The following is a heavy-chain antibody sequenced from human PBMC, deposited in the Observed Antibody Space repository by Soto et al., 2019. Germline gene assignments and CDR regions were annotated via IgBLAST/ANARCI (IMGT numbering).Heavy chain of an antibody. J-gene: IGHJ4*02. V-gene: IGHV4-61*01. CDR2: IFYSGST. Sequence: SETLSLTCTVSGGSISSSSYYWSRIRQPPGKGLEWIGYIFYSGSTKYSPSLKSRVTISVDTSTNQLSLQLTSVTAADTAVYYCARFSYAKPHDYWGQGTLVTVSS. D-gene: IGHD3-10*01. CDR1: GGSISSSSYY. CDR3: ARFSYAKPHDY.